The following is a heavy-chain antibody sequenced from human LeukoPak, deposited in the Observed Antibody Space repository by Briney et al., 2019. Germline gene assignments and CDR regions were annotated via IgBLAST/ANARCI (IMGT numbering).Heavy chain of an antibody. J-gene: IGHJ6*03. CDR2: IHYSGST. CDR1: GYSITSGYY. CDR3: ARVRCSGGSCPYYYYYYYMDV. V-gene: IGHV4-38-2*02. Sequence: SETLSLTCTVSGYSITSGYYWGWIRQPPGKGLEWIGSIHYSGSTYYNPSLQSRVTISIDTSKNQFSLKLRFVTAADTAVYYCARVRCSGGSCPYYYYYYYMDVWGKGTTVTVSS. D-gene: IGHD2-15*01.